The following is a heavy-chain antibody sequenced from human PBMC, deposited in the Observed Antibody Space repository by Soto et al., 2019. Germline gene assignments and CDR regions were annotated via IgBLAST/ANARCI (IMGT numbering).Heavy chain of an antibody. CDR3: ARAEYDFWSGYQTYYYGMDV. CDR2: INHSGST. CDR1: GGSFSGYY. Sequence: SETLSLTCAVYGGSFSGYYWSWIRQPPGKGLEWIGEINHSGSTNYNPSLKSRVTISVDTSKNQFSLKLSSVTAADTAVYYCARAEYDFWSGYQTYYYGMDVWGKGTTGTVSS. J-gene: IGHJ6*04. D-gene: IGHD3-3*01. V-gene: IGHV4-34*01.